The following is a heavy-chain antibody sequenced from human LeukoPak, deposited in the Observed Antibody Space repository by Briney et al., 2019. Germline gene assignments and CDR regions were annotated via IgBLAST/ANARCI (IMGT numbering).Heavy chain of an antibody. D-gene: IGHD2-15*01. CDR2: IYPGDSDT. CDR1: GYSFTSYW. V-gene: IGHV5-51*01. J-gene: IGHJ3*02. CDR3: VRFGPLGYCSGGSCYSAAFDI. Sequence: GESLKISCKGSGYSFTSYWIGWVRQMPGKGLEWMGIIYPGDSDTRYSPSFQGQVTTSADKSISTAYLQWSSLKASDTAMYYCVRFGPLGYCSGGSCYSAAFDIWGQGTMVTVSS.